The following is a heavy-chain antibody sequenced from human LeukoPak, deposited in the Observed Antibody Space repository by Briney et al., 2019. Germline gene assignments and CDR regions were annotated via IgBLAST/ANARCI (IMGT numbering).Heavy chain of an antibody. D-gene: IGHD3-10*01. CDR3: TRRRGSGSYYFDY. Sequence: SQTLSLTCAISGDSVSSNRVTWNWIRQSPSRGLEWLGRTYYRSKWYNDYAVSVKSRITINADTSKNQFSLQLNSVTPEDTAVYYCTRRRGSGSYYFDYWGQGTLVTVSS. V-gene: IGHV6-1*01. CDR1: GDSVSSNRVT. J-gene: IGHJ4*02. CDR2: TYYRSKWYN.